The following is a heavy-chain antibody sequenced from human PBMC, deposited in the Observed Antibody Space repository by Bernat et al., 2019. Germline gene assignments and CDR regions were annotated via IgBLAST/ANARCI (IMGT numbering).Heavy chain of an antibody. CDR3: AKDRRVTTCLDY. D-gene: IGHD4-17*01. Sequence: QVQLVESGGGVVQPGRSLRLSCAAPGFTFSSYGMHWVRQAPGKGLEWVAVISYDGSNKYYADSVKCRFTISRDKSKNTLYLQMNSLRAEDTAVYYCAKDRRVTTCLDYWGQGTLVTVSS. V-gene: IGHV3-30*18. CDR2: ISYDGSNK. J-gene: IGHJ4*02. CDR1: GFTFSSYG.